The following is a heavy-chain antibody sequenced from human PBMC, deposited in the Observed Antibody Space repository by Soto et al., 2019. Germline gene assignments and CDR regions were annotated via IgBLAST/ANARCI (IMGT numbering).Heavy chain of an antibody. CDR1: GYTFTSYY. CDR3: ASYVKEVAGKHFYGMDV. J-gene: IGHJ6*02. V-gene: IGHV1-2*04. D-gene: IGHD6-19*01. CDR2: IKPNCGGT. Sequence: ASVKVYCKASGYTFTSYYMQWVRQAPGQVLELMGWIKPNCGGTNYAQKFQGWVTMTRDTSISTAYMEVSRLRSDDTVVYYFASYVKEVAGKHFYGMDVWGQGTTVTVSS.